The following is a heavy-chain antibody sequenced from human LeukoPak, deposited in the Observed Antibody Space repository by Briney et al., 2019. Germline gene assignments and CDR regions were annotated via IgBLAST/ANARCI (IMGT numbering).Heavy chain of an antibody. Sequence: GGSLILSCASSGFIVISNYMIWVRQAPGKGLEWVSVIYSGGSTYYADSVNGRFTISRDNSKNTLYLQMNSLRAEDTAVYYCARGGGVVALQRWGQGTLVTVSS. V-gene: IGHV3-66*01. CDR3: ARGGGVVALQR. CDR2: IYSGGST. D-gene: IGHD3-22*01. J-gene: IGHJ1*01. CDR1: GFIVISNY.